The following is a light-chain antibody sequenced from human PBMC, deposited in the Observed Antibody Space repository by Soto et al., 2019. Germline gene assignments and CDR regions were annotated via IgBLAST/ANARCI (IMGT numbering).Light chain of an antibody. CDR3: QQYYDSPLT. Sequence: EIVMTQSPATLSVSPGERVTLSCRASQSVGSNLAWYQQKPGQVPRLLIYGESSRATGIPTTFSGSGSGTDFTLTISSVQAEDVAVYYCQQYYDSPLTFGQGTRLETK. CDR1: QSVGSN. V-gene: IGKV3-15*01. CDR2: GES. J-gene: IGKJ5*01.